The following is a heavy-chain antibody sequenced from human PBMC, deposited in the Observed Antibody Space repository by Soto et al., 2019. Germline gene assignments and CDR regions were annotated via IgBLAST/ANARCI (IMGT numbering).Heavy chain of an antibody. V-gene: IGHV3-11*06. CDR1: GFTFSDYY. D-gene: IGHD6-6*01. CDR3: SYRSSSGGDY. Sequence: RGSLRLSCAASGFTFSDYYMSWIRQAPGKGLEWVSYISSSSSYTNYADSVKGRFTISRDNAKNSLYLQMNSLRAEDTAVYYCSYRSSSGGDYCGPGTLVTVFS. CDR2: ISSSSSYT. J-gene: IGHJ4*02.